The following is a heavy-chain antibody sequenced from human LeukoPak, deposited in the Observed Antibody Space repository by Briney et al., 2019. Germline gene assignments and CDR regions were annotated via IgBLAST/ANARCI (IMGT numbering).Heavy chain of an antibody. CDR2: IYYSGST. D-gene: IGHD3-3*01. CDR1: GASISSNTYY. Sequence: SETLSLTCTVSGASISSNTYYWGWVRQPPGKGLEWIGSIYYSGSTYYNPSLKSRVTISIDTSKNQFSLKLSSVTAADTAVYYCATIRVLRFLEWLTPSYWGQGTLVTVSS. CDR3: ATIRVLRFLEWLTPSY. J-gene: IGHJ4*02. V-gene: IGHV4-39*01.